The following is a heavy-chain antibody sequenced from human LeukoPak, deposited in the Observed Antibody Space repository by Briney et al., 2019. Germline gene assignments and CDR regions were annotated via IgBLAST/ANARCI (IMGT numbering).Heavy chain of an antibody. CDR1: GFTFSSYG. Sequence: PGGSLRLSCAASGFTFSSYGMHWFRQAPGKGLESVAVIWYDGSNKYYADSVKGRFTISRDNSKNTLYLQMNSLRAEDTAVYYCAKDLGTYYDSSGIAFDLWGRGTLVTVSS. D-gene: IGHD3-22*01. J-gene: IGHJ2*01. CDR3: AKDLGTYYDSSGIAFDL. V-gene: IGHV3-33*06. CDR2: IWYDGSNK.